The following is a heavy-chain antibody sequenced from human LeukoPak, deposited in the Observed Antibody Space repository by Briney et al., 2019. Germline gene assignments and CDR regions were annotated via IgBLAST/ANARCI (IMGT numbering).Heavy chain of an antibody. CDR2: IYPRDSDT. D-gene: IGHD4-17*01. CDR1: GYSFSSYW. CDR3: ARLLTVTTAFDI. Sequence: GESLKISCRGSGYSFSSYWIAWVRQMPGKGLEWMGIIYPRDSDTRYSPSFQGQVTISADKSISAAYLQWSSLKASDTAIYYCARLLTVTTAFDIWGQGTMVTVSS. V-gene: IGHV5-51*01. J-gene: IGHJ3*02.